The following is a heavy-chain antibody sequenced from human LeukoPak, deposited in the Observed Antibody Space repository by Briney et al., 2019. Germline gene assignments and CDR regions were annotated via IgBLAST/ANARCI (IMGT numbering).Heavy chain of an antibody. Sequence: GGSLRLSCADSGFTFGTSAMTWVRQAPGKGLEWLCGISGSGNGTYYVDSVKGRFTISRDDSQNMVYLLMNSLTVEDAATYYCAKRTMSAFDSWGQGTLLIVSS. CDR2: ISGSGNGT. CDR1: GFTFGTSA. D-gene: IGHD5-24*01. J-gene: IGHJ4*02. V-gene: IGHV3-23*01. CDR3: AKRTMSAFDS.